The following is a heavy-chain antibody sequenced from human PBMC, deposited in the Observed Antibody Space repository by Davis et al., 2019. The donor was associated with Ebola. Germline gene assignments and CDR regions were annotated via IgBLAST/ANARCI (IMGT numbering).Heavy chain of an antibody. V-gene: IGHV1-46*03. J-gene: IGHJ4*02. CDR1: GYTFTGYY. CDR2: INPNDGST. Sequence: AASVKVSCKASGYTFTGYYLHWVRQAPGQGLEWMGIINPNDGSTNYAQSFQGRVTMTRDTSTSTLYMELSSLRSEDTAVYYCAREAGATTALDFWGQGTLVTVSS. D-gene: IGHD4-17*01. CDR3: AREAGATTALDF.